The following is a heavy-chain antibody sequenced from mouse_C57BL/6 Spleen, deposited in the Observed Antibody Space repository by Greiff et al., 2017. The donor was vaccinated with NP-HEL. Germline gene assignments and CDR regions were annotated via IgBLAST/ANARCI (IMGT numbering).Heavy chain of an antibody. CDR1: GYTFTSYW. J-gene: IGHJ3*01. Sequence: QVQLQQPGAELVRPGSSVKLSCKASGYTFTSYWMHWVKQRPIQGLEWIGNIDPSDSATHYNPKLKDKATLTVDKSSSTAYMQLSSLTSEDSAVYDSARGEDYYGSSYWFAYWGQGTLVTVSA. D-gene: IGHD1-1*01. CDR3: ARGEDYYGSSYWFAY. V-gene: IGHV1-52*01. CDR2: IDPSDSAT.